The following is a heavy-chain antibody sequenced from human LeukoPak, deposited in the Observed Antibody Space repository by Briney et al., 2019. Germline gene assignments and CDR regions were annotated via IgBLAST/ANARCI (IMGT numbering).Heavy chain of an antibody. V-gene: IGHV3-23*01. CDR2: ISGSGGST. D-gene: IGHD4-17*01. Sequence: GGSLRLSCAASGFTFSSYAMSWVRQAPGKGLEWVSAISGSGGSTYYADSVKGRFTISRDNSKNTLYLQMNSLRAEDTAVYYCANPAEYGDLGPEYYYYGMDVWGQGTTVTVSS. CDR1: GFTFSSYA. J-gene: IGHJ6*02. CDR3: ANPAEYGDLGPEYYYYGMDV.